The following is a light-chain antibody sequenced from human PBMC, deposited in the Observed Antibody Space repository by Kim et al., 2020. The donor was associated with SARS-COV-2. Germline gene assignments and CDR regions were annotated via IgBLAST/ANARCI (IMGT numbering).Light chain of an antibody. CDR3: AAWDDSSVV. CDR1: SSNIGSKY. Sequence: PGQRVTISCSGSSSNIGSKYVYWYQQLPGTAPKLLIYRNNQRPSGVPDRFSGSKSGTSASLAISGLRSEDEADYYCAAWDDSSVVFGGGTQLTVL. J-gene: IGLJ2*01. V-gene: IGLV1-47*01. CDR2: RNN.